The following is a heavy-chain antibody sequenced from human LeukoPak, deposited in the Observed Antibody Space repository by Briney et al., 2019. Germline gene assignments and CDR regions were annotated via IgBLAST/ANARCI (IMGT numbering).Heavy chain of an antibody. CDR1: GGSFSGYY. CDR2: INHSGST. V-gene: IGHV4-34*01. D-gene: IGHD3-9*01. Sequence: SETLSLTCAVYGGSFSGYYWSWIRQPPGKGLEWIGEINHSGSTNYNPSLKSRVTISVDTSKNQFSLKLSSVTAADTAVYYCARLVPRVLRYFDSRDYWGQGTLVTVSS. CDR3: ARLVPRVLRYFDSRDY. J-gene: IGHJ4*02.